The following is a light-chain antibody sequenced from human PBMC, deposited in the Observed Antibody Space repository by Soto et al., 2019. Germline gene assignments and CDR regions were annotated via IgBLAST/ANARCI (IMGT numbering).Light chain of an antibody. CDR3: GSYTVNSLWV. CDR2: EDS. J-gene: IGLJ3*02. CDR1: SGDVGYNY. V-gene: IGLV2-14*01. Sequence: QSALTQPASVSGSPGQSITISCTGSSGDVGYNYVSWYQHHPGKAPKLMIYEDSNRPTGVSNRFSGSKSGNTASLTISGLQAEDEADYYCGSYTVNSLWVFGGGTKLTVL.